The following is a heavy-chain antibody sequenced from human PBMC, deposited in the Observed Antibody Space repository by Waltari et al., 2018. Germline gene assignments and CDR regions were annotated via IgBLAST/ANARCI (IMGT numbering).Heavy chain of an antibody. CDR3: ARTTRPRYFDY. CDR1: GGSISSYY. CDR2: IYYSGRT. V-gene: IGHV4-59*01. J-gene: IGHJ4*02. D-gene: IGHD6-6*01. Sequence: QVQLQESGPGLVKPSETLSLTCTVSGGSISSYYWSWIRQPPGKGLEWIGYIYYSGRTNYNPSLKSRVTISVDTSKNQFSLKLSSETAADTAVYYCARTTRPRYFDYWGQGTLVTVSS.